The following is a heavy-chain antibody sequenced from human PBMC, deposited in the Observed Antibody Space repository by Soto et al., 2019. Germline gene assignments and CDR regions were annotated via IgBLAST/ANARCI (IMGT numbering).Heavy chain of an antibody. V-gene: IGHV3-23*01. CDR3: AKDGAGSNYYDSSGYYYGWDY. CDR1: GFTFSSYA. J-gene: IGHJ4*02. Sequence: GGSLRLSCAASGFTFSSYAISWVRQAPGKGLEWVSAISGSGGSTYYADSVKGRFTISRDNSKNTLYLQMNSLRAEDTAVYYCAKDGAGSNYYDSSGYYYGWDYWGQGTLVTVSS. CDR2: ISGSGGST. D-gene: IGHD3-22*01.